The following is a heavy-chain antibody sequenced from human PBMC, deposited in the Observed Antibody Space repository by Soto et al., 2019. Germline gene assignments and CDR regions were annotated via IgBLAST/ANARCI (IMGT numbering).Heavy chain of an antibody. CDR2: ISAYSGNT. V-gene: IGHV1-18*01. CDR3: ARYYDTGGYRRPFDY. CDR1: GYTFTSYD. J-gene: IGHJ4*02. D-gene: IGHD3-22*01. Sequence: QVQLVQSGAEVKKPGASVKVSCKASGYTFTSYDINWVRQTPGQGLEWMGWISAYSGNTNYAQKFQGRVTMTTDTSTTTAYMALRSLRSDDTAVYYCARYYDTGGYRRPFDYWGQGTLVTVSS.